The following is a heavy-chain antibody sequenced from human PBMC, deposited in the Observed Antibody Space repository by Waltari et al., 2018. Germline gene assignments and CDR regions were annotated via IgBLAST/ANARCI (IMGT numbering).Heavy chain of an antibody. CDR3: AAEGKTSAPWRGFDS. V-gene: IGHV1-2*02. Sequence: QVYLMQSGAEVREPGASVKVSCKASGYSFAHMVHWVRQAPGQGLEWMGWVNPYGGDTKYAQKFQGRLTLTRDTSMNTVYMEMSRVTFDDTGVYYCAAEGKTSAPWRGFDSWGQGSLVTVSS. D-gene: IGHD1-1*01. CDR2: VNPYGGDT. CDR1: GYSFAHMV. J-gene: IGHJ4*02.